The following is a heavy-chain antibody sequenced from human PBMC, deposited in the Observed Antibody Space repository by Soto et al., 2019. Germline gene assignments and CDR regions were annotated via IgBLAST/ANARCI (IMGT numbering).Heavy chain of an antibody. V-gene: IGHV1-3*01. CDR1: GYTFTSYA. CDR3: ARAHYGSWKGYGMDV. J-gene: IGHJ6*02. Sequence: QVQLVQSGAEVKKPGASVKVSCKASGYTFTSYAMHWVRQAPGQRLEWMGWINAGNGNTKYSQKFQGRVTITRDTSASTAYMELSSLRSEDTAVYYFARAHYGSWKGYGMDVWGQGTTVTVSS. D-gene: IGHD3-10*01. CDR2: INAGNGNT.